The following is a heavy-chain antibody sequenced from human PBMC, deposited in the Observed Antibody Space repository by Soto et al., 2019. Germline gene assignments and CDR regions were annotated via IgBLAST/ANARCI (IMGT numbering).Heavy chain of an antibody. CDR2: ISYDGSNK. Sequence: QVQLVESGGGVVQPGRSLRLSCAASGFTFSSYGMHWVRQAPGKGLEWVAVISYDGSNKYYADSVKGRFTISRDNSKNTLYMQMNSLRAEDTAVYYCGKDLQMAGMWGWELLDRADYWGQGTLVTVSS. CDR1: GFTFSSYG. CDR3: GKDLQMAGMWGWELLDRADY. D-gene: IGHD1-26*01. V-gene: IGHV3-30*18. J-gene: IGHJ4*02.